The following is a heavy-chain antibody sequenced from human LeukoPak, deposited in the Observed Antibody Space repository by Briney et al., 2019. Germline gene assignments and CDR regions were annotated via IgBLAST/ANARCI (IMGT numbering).Heavy chain of an antibody. CDR2: IYPGDSDT. D-gene: IGHD1-14*01. V-gene: IGHV5-51*01. CDR3: ARTSADKPNDY. Sequence: GESLKISCEAFGYTFTNYWIGWVRQMPGKGLEWMGIIYPGDSDTRYSPSFQGQVTISADKSISTAYLQWSSLKASDTAMYYCARTSADKPNDYWGQGTLVTVSS. CDR1: GYTFTNYW. J-gene: IGHJ4*02.